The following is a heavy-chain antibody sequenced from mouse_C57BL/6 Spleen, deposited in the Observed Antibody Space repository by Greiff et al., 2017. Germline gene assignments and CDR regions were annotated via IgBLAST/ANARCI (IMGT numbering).Heavy chain of an antibody. J-gene: IGHJ2*01. CDR3: ARAYSGYFDY. V-gene: IGHV3-6*01. CDR1: GYSITSGYY. CDR2: ISYDGSN. Sequence: VQLQQSGPGLVKPSQSLSLTCSVTGYSITSGYYWNWIRQFPGNKLEWMCYISYDGSNNYNPSLKNRISITRDTSKNQFFLKLNSVTTEDTATYYCARAYSGYFDYWGQGTTLTVSS. D-gene: IGHD3-1*01.